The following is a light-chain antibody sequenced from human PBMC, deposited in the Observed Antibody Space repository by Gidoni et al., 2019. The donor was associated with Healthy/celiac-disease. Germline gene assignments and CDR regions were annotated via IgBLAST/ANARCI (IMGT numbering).Light chain of an antibody. V-gene: IGKV3-15*01. CDR2: GAS. J-gene: IGKJ5*01. CDR1: QSVSSN. Sequence: IVMTPSPATLSVSPGERATLSCRASQSVSSNLAWYQQKPGQATSLRIYGASTRATGIPARVSGSGSGTEFTLTISSLQSEEFAVYYCQQYNNWHPITFXXXTRLEIK. CDR3: QQYNNWHPIT.